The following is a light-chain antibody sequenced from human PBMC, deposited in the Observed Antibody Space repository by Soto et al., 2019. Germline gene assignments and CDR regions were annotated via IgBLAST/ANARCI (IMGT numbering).Light chain of an antibody. CDR3: QQYGSSPPMYT. V-gene: IGKV3-20*01. Sequence: EIVLTQSPGTLSLSPGERATLSCRASQSVSSSYLAWYQQKPGQAPRLLIYGASSRATGIQDRFSGSGSGTDFTLTISRLEPEEFAVYDCQQYGSSPPMYTFGQGTKLEIK. CDR2: GAS. CDR1: QSVSSSY. J-gene: IGKJ2*01.